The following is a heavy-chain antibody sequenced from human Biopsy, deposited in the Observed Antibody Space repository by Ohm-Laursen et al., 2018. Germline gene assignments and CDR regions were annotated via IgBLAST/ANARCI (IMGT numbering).Heavy chain of an antibody. D-gene: IGHD3-9*01. CDR3: ARGSLKMDY. CDR2: IFPTGIT. J-gene: IGHJ4*02. CDR1: GTSLSNFY. V-gene: IGHV4-4*07. Sequence: GTLSLTCTVFGTSLSNFYWSWIRQPAGQGLEWIGRIFPTGITNYNPSRKSRVTMSVDTSKNEFSLRLTSVTAADTAVYYCARGSLKMDYWGQGTLVTVSS.